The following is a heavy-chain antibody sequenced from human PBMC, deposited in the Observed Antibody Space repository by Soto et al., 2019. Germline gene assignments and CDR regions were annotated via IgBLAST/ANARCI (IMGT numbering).Heavy chain of an antibody. Sequence: TLSLTCAVHGVSIRSFFSSWILSSEPPGPGLEWIGYIYHSGSTYYNPSLKSRVTISVDRSKNQFSLKMSSVTAADTAVYYCARVPGDFWICYYSLSDPCGQGTL. V-gene: IGHV4-30-2*01. D-gene: IGHD3-3*01. J-gene: IGHJ5*02. CDR3: ARVPGDFWICYYSLSDP. CDR2: IYHSGST. CDR1: GVSIRSFFSS.